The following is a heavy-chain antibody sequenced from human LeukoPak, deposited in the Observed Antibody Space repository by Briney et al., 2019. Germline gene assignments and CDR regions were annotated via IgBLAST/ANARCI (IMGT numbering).Heavy chain of an antibody. Sequence: QPGGSLRLSCAASGFTFSSYAMHWVRQAPGKGLEWVANIKQDGSEKYYVDSVKGRITISRDNAKNSLYLQMNSLRAEDTAVYYCARDAPGYYDSSGYYAYWGQGTLVTVSS. D-gene: IGHD3-22*01. CDR2: IKQDGSEK. J-gene: IGHJ4*02. V-gene: IGHV3-7*01. CDR1: GFTFSSYA. CDR3: ARDAPGYYDSSGYYAY.